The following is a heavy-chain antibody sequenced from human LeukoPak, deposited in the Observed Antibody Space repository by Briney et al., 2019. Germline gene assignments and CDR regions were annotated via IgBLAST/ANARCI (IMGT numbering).Heavy chain of an antibody. CDR2: IKQDGSEK. V-gene: IGHV3-7*01. CDR3: AREYVDTAMVRFDY. Sequence: GGSLRLSCAASGFTFSSYWMSWVRQAPGKGLEWVANIKQDGSEKYYVDSEKGRFTISRDNAKNSLYLQMNSLRAEDTAVYYCAREYVDTAMVRFDYWGQGTLVTVSS. J-gene: IGHJ4*02. D-gene: IGHD5-18*01. CDR1: GFTFSSYW.